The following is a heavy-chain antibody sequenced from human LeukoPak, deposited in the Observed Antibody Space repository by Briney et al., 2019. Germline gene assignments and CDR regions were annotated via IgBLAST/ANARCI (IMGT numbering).Heavy chain of an antibody. V-gene: IGHV4-39*07. CDR3: ARDLSSSWYDAFDI. J-gene: IGHJ3*02. D-gene: IGHD6-13*01. Sequence: PSETLSLTCTVSGGSISSSSYYWGWIRQPPGKGLEWIGSIYHSGSTYYNPSLKSRVTISVDTSKNQFSLKLSSVTAADTAVYYCARDLSSSWYDAFDIWGQGTMVTVSS. CDR1: GGSISSSSYY. CDR2: IYHSGST.